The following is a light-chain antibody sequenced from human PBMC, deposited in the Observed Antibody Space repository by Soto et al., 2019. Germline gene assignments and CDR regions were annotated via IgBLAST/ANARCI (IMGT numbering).Light chain of an antibody. CDR1: SSDVGCYNY. Sequence: QSALTQPASVSGSPGQSITISCTGTSSDVGCYNYVSWYQQHPGKAPKLMIYEVSNRPSGLSNRFSGSRSGNTASLTISGLQAEDEADYYCSSYTSSNTLYVFGTGTKLTVL. V-gene: IGLV2-14*01. CDR3: SSYTSSNTLYV. CDR2: EVS. J-gene: IGLJ1*01.